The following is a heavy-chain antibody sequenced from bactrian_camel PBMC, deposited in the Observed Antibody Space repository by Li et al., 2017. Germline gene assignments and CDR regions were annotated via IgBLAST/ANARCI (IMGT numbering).Heavy chain of an antibody. CDR1: GFTFSSYD. D-gene: IGHD4*01. CDR3: AKDGDYSDSYNS. V-gene: IGHV3S40*01. CDR2: ISRDGGTT. Sequence: VQLVESGGGSVQAGGSLRLSCAASGFTFSSYDMSWVRQAPGKGLEWVSSISRDGGTTYYADAKKGRFTISRDNAKNTLYLQLNSLKTEDTAMYYCAKDGDYSDSYNSWGQGTQVTVS. J-gene: IGHJ4*01.